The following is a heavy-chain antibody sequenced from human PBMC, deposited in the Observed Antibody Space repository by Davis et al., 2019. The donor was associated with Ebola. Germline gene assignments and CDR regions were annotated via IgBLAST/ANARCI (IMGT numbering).Heavy chain of an antibody. Sequence: GESLKISCAASGFTFSNFWMTWVRQAPGKGLEWVAHIKQDGSQKYYADSVKGRFTISRDNAQTSLSLQMNNLKVDDTGIYYCVRDAGWQRLDNWGQGTLVTVSS. D-gene: IGHD2-15*01. CDR1: GFTFSNFW. V-gene: IGHV3-7*01. CDR3: VRDAGWQRLDN. CDR2: IKQDGSQK. J-gene: IGHJ4*02.